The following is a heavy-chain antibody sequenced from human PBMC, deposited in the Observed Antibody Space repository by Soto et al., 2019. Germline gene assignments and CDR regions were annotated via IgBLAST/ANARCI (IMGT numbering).Heavy chain of an antibody. D-gene: IGHD3-22*01. CDR2: IYPGDSDT. CDR1: GYSFTSYW. CDR3: ARQLLPTYYYDSSGSNWFDP. J-gene: IGHJ5*02. V-gene: IGHV5-51*01. Sequence: GESLKISCKGSGYSFTSYWIGWVRQMPGKGLEWMGIIYPGDSDTRYSPSFQGQVTISADKSISTAYLQWSSLKASDTAMYYFARQLLPTYYYDSSGSNWFDPWGQGTLVTVS.